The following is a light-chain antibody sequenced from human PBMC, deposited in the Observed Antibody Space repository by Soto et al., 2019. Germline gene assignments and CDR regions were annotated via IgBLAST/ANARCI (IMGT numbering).Light chain of an antibody. CDR3: QQYSSYPYT. CDR1: QSISGW. J-gene: IGKJ2*01. V-gene: IGKV1-5*01. Sequence: DIQMTQSPSTLSASVGDRVTITCRASQSISGWLAWYQQTPGKAPKLLIYDASSLESGVPSRFSGSGSGTEFALTISSLQPDDFAPYYCQQYSSYPYTFGQGTKLEIK. CDR2: DAS.